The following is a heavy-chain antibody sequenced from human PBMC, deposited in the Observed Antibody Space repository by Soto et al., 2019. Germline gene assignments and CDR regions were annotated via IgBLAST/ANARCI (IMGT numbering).Heavy chain of an antibody. CDR2: IIPIFGTA. CDR3: ASRGGYCSSTSCYGGYGMDV. CDR1: GGTFSSYA. J-gene: IGHJ6*02. V-gene: IGHV1-69*13. D-gene: IGHD2-2*01. Sequence: SVKVSCKASGGTFSSYAISWVRQAPGQGLEWMGGIIPIFGTANYAQKFQGRVTITADESTSTAYMELSSLRSEGTAVYYCASRGGYCSSTSCYGGYGMDVWGQGTTVTVSS.